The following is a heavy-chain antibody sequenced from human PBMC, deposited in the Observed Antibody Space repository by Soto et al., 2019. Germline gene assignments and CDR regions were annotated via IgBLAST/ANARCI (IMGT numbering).Heavy chain of an antibody. CDR2: IWYDGSNK. CDR1: GFTFSSYG. V-gene: IGHV3-33*01. D-gene: IGHD1-26*01. CDR3: ARQGQWELLESDWFDP. Sequence: PGGSLRLSCAASGFTFSSYGMHWVRQAPGKGLEWVAVIWYDGSNKYYADSVKGRFTISRDNSKNTAYLQMNSLKTEDTAVYYCARQGQWELLESDWFDPWGQGTLVTVSS. J-gene: IGHJ5*02.